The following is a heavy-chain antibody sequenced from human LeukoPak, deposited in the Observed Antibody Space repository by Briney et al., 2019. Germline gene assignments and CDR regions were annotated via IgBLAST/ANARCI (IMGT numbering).Heavy chain of an antibody. CDR2: ISGSGGST. CDR1: GFTFSSYA. D-gene: IGHD6-19*01. V-gene: IGHV3-23*01. Sequence: GGSLRLSCAASGFTFSSYAMSWVRQAPGKGLEWVSAISGSGGSTYYADSVKGRFTISRDNSKNTLYLQMNSLRAEDKAVYYCAKDGSIAVADYYGMDVWGQGTTVTVSS. CDR3: AKDGSIAVADYYGMDV. J-gene: IGHJ6*02.